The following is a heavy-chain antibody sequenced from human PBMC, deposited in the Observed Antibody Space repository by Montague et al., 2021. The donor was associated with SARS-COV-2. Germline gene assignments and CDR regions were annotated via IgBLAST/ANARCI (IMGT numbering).Heavy chain of an antibody. CDR3: ARFPYCYDNWFDP. V-gene: IGHV4-30-4*08. D-gene: IGHD3-22*01. Sequence: TLSLTCTVSGGSISSSSYYWGWIRQPPGKGLEWIGYIYYSGSTYYNPSLKSRVTISVDTSKNQFSLKLSSVTAADTAVYYCARFPYCYDNWFDPWGQGTLVTVSS. CDR2: IYYSGST. J-gene: IGHJ5*02. CDR1: GGSISSSSYY.